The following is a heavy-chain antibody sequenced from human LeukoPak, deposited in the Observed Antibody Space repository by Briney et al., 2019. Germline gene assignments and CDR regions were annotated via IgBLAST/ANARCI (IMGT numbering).Heavy chain of an antibody. D-gene: IGHD2-15*01. CDR2: ISSSSSTI. CDR1: GFTFSSYE. CDR3: AKDRVVDRYNGLDV. J-gene: IGHJ6*02. V-gene: IGHV3-48*03. Sequence: GGSLRLSCAASGFTFSSYEMNWVRQAPGKGLEWVSYISSSSSTIYYADSVKGRFTISRDNAKNTVYLQMSSLRAEDTAVYYCAKDRVVDRYNGLDVWGRGTTVTVSS.